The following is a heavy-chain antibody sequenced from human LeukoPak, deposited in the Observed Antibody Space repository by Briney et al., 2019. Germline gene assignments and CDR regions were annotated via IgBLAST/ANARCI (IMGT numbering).Heavy chain of an antibody. CDR3: ARGRNSGFDY. CDR2: TYYRSKWNN. V-gene: IGHV6-1*01. CDR1: VDSVPGYSDVA. J-gene: IGHJ4*02. D-gene: IGHD2/OR15-2a*01. Sequence: SQTLSLTCAISVDSVPGYSDVAWNWLRQSPSRGLEWLGRTYYRSKWNNDYAVSVKSRITINPDTSKNQFSLHLNSVTPEYTAVYYCARGRNSGFDYWGQGTLVTVSS.